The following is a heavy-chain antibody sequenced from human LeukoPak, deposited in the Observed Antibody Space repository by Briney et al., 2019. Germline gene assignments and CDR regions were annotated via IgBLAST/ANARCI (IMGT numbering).Heavy chain of an antibody. D-gene: IGHD4-17*01. CDR1: GGSISSGGYS. V-gene: IGHV4-30-2*01. J-gene: IGHJ5*02. CDR3: ASTNDFGDYVGA. CDR2: MYHGGST. Sequence: TQPVTRAISGGSISSGGYSWSCIRQPPGKGLEWIGYMYHGGSTYYNPSLESRVTISVDRSKNQFSLKLSSVTAADTAVYYCASTNDFGDYVGAWGQQTSPPGSS.